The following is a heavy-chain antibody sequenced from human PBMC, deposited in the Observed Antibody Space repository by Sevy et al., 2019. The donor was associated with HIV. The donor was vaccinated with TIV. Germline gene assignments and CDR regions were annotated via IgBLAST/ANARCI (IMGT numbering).Heavy chain of an antibody. CDR1: GFTVSSSY. Sequence: GGSLRLSCAASGFTVSSSYMTWVRQPPGKGLEWVSVIYSCGSTYYADSVKGRFTISRDNSKNTLYLQMKNLRADDTAVYYCARGRGVFGAVAINWFDPWGQGALVTVSS. D-gene: IGHD3-3*01. CDR2: IYSCGST. V-gene: IGHV3-53*01. CDR3: ARGRGVFGAVAINWFDP. J-gene: IGHJ5*02.